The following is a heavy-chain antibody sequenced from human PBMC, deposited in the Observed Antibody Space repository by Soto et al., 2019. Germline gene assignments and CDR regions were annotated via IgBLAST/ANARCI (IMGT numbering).Heavy chain of an antibody. CDR2: INGGNGNT. J-gene: IGHJ4*02. CDR1: GYTFTSYA. CDR3: MSGPFDY. Sequence: VRLVQSGAEVKKPGASVKVSCKASGYTFTSYAMHWVRQAPGQRLEWMGWINGGNGNTKYSQRFQGRVTITRDTSASTAYMELSSLRSEDTAVYYCMSGPFDYWGQGTLVTVSS. V-gene: IGHV1-3*01.